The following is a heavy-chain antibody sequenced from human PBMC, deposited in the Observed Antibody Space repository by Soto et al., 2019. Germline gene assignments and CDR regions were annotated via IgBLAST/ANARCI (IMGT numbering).Heavy chain of an antibody. J-gene: IGHJ4*02. CDR1: GGSISSSSYY. V-gene: IGHV4-39*01. CDR3: ARGKETFDY. CDR2: IYDSGST. Sequence: QLQLQESGPGLVKPSETLSLTCTVSGGSISSSSYYWGWIRQPPGKGLEWIGSIYDSGSTYYNPSRKSRVTIAVDTSKNQFSLKLSSVTAADTAVYYGARGKETFDYWGQGTLVTVSS.